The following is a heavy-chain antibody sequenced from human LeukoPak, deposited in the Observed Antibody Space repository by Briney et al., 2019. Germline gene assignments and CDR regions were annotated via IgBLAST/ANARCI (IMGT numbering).Heavy chain of an antibody. CDR3: ARDGSSGWYWVDY. Sequence: PGRSLRLSCAASGFVFDTYGMRWVRQAPGKGLEWVAVIWYDGSKKYYADSVKGRFTISRDNSKNTLYLQMNSLRAEDTAVYYCARDGSSGWYWVDYWGQGTLVTVSS. CDR1: GFVFDTYG. J-gene: IGHJ4*02. CDR2: IWYDGSKK. D-gene: IGHD6-19*01. V-gene: IGHV3-33*01.